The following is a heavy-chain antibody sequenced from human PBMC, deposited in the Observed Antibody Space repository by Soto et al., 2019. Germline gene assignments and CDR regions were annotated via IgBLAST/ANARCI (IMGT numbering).Heavy chain of an antibody. CDR1: GFTFSSYA. CDR3: AKVVVPAALYYFDY. J-gene: IGHJ4*02. Sequence: LSLTCAASGFTFSSYAMSWVRQAPGKGLEWVSAISGSGGSTYYADSVKGRFTISRDNSKNTLYLQMNSLRAEDTAVYYCAKVVVPAALYYFDYWGQGTLVTVSS. CDR2: ISGSGGST. V-gene: IGHV3-23*01. D-gene: IGHD2-2*01.